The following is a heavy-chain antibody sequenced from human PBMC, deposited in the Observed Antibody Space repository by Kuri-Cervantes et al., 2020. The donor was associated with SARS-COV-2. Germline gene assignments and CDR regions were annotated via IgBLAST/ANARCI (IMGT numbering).Heavy chain of an antibody. CDR2: ISYDGSNK. J-gene: IGHJ6*02. D-gene: IGHD3-10*01. V-gene: IGHV3-30*03. CDR3: ARDSRGDLQYIYGMDV. Sequence: LSLTCAASGFTFSSYGMHWVRQAPGKGLEWVAVISYDGSNKYYADSVKGRFTISRYNSKNTLYLQMNSLRAEDTAVYYCARDSRGDLQYIYGMDVWGQGTTVTVSS. CDR1: GFTFSSYG.